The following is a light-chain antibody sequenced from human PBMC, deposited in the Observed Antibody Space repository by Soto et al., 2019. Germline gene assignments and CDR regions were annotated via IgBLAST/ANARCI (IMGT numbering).Light chain of an antibody. J-gene: IGLJ2*01. Sequence: QSALTQPASVSGSPGQSIAISCTGTSSDIGSYNFVSWYQHHPGKVPKLMIYEVSYRPSGVSDRFSGSKSGNTASLTISGLQADDEADYYRSSYASSATIVFGGGTKLTVL. CDR1: SSDIGSYNF. V-gene: IGLV2-14*01. CDR3: SSYASSATIV. CDR2: EVS.